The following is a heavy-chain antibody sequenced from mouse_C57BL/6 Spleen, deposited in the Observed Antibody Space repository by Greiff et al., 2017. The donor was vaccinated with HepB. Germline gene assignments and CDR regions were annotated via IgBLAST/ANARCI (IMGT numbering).Heavy chain of an antibody. CDR2: IDPSDSYT. V-gene: IGHV1-50*01. CDR1: GYTFTSYW. CDR3: ARGSGYYAMDY. D-gene: IGHD4-1*01. Sequence: QVQLQQPGAELVKPGASVKLSCKASGYTFTSYWMQWVKPRPGQGLEWIGEIDPSDSYTNYNQKFKGKATLTVDTSSSTAYMQLSSLTSEDSAVYYCARGSGYYAMDYWGQGTSVTVSS. J-gene: IGHJ4*01.